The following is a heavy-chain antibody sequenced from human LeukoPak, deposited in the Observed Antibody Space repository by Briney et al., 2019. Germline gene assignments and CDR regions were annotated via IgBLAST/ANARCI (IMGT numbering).Heavy chain of an antibody. V-gene: IGHV1-2*02. J-gene: IGHJ4*02. Sequence: ASVKVSCKASGYTFTGYYMHWVRQAPGQGLEWMGWINPNSGGTNYAQKFQGRVTMTRDTSISTAYMELSRLRSDDTAVYYCARFLSGWARYYFDYWGQGTLVTVSS. CDR1: GYTFTGYY. D-gene: IGHD6-19*01. CDR2: INPNSGGT. CDR3: ARFLSGWARYYFDY.